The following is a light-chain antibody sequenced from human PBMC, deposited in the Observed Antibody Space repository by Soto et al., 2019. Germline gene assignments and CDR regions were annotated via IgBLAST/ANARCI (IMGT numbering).Light chain of an antibody. V-gene: IGKV3-20*01. J-gene: IGKJ4*01. Sequence: EIVLTQSPGTLSLSPGERATLSCRASQSVSSNYLAWYQQEPGQASRLLIYGASSRATGIPDRFSGSGSGTDFTLTISRLEPEDSAVYYCQQYGTSPLTFGGGTKVDIK. CDR2: GAS. CDR3: QQYGTSPLT. CDR1: QSVSSNY.